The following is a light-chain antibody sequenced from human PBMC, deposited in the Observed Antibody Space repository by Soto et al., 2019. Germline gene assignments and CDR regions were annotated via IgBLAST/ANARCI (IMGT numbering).Light chain of an antibody. J-gene: IGKJ4*01. V-gene: IGKV1-33*01. CDR2: RAY. CDR1: QGIINY. CDR3: QQSDLLPLT. Sequence: DIQMTQSPSSLSASVGDRVTITCQASQGIINYISWYHQRPGKAPKLLIYRAYNLESGVPSRFSGSGSGTDFTFSISSLQPEDIGTYYCQQSDLLPLTFGGGTKVEIK.